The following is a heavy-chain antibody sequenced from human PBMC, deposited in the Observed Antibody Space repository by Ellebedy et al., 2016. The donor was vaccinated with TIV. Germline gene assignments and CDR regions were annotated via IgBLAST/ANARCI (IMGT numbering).Heavy chain of an antibody. CDR3: ARGYFGSGTTFFDY. CDR2: INSRATYI. Sequence: GGSLRLSCVASGFTFSAYWMSWVRQAPGKGLEWVSSINSRATYIYYTASVNGRFTISRDSAKNSLFLQMDSLRVEDTAVYYCARGYFGSGTTFFDYWGQGTQVTASS. CDR1: GFTFSAYW. J-gene: IGHJ4*02. D-gene: IGHD3-10*01. V-gene: IGHV3-21*01.